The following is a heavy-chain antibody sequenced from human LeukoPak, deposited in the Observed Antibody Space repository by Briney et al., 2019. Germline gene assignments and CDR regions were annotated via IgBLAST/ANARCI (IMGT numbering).Heavy chain of an antibody. J-gene: IGHJ4*02. CDR2: INHSGST. CDR1: GGPFSGYY. D-gene: IGHD2-15*01. CDR3: ARGPRDSGFDY. V-gene: IGHV4-34*01. Sequence: SETLSLTCAVYGGPFSGYYWSWIRQPPGKGLEWIGEINHSGSTNYNPSLKSRVTISVDRSKNQFSLKLSSVTAADTAVYYCARGPRDSGFDYWGQGTLVTVSS.